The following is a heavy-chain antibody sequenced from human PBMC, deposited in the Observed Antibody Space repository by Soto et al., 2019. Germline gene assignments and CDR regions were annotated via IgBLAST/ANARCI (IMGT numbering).Heavy chain of an antibody. D-gene: IGHD2-15*01. CDR1: GFTFSNYW. CDR2: INSDGSVS. J-gene: IGHJ6*03. CDR3: ARGDCVGGSCYSLAGSFYSYMDV. Sequence: EVKLVESGGGLAQPGGSLRLSCAASGFTFSNYWMYWVRQAPGQGLVWVSRINSDGSVSRYADSVKGRLTISRDNVKHTLYLQMNSLRVEDTAVYYCARGDCVGGSCYSLAGSFYSYMDVWGKGTTVTVFS. V-gene: IGHV3-74*01.